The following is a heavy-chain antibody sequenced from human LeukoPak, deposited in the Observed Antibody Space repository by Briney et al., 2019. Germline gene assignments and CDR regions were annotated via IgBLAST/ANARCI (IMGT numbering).Heavy chain of an antibody. Sequence: GGSLRLSCAASGFTFSSYAMHWVRQAPGKGLEWVAVISYDGSNKYYADSVKGRFTISRDNSKNTLYLQMNSLRAEDTAVYYCARAVMTTVTSPFDYWGQGTLVTVST. CDR3: ARAVMTTVTSPFDY. CDR1: GFTFSSYA. V-gene: IGHV3-30-3*01. CDR2: ISYDGSNK. D-gene: IGHD4-17*01. J-gene: IGHJ4*02.